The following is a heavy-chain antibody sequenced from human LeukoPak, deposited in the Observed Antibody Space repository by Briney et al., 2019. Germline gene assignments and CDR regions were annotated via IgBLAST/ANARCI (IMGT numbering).Heavy chain of an antibody. V-gene: IGHV4-34*01. D-gene: IGHD6-13*01. CDR2: INHRGGT. CDR1: GGSFSGYY. CDR3: ALDSSIWYGVL. Sequence: PSETLSLTCAVCGGSFSGYYWSWIRQPPGQGLEWIGEINHRGGTNYNPSLKSRVTISVDTSKNQFSLKLSSVTAADTAVYYCALDSSIWYGVLWGQGTLVTVSS. J-gene: IGHJ4*02.